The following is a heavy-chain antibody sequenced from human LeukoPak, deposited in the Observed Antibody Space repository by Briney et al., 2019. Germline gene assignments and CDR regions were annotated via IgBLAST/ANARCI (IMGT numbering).Heavy chain of an antibody. CDR2: ISSSSSYI. V-gene: IGHV3-21*01. J-gene: IGHJ4*02. CDR3: ARDGRGGVADY. CDR1: GFTFSSYS. D-gene: IGHD3-16*01. Sequence: GGSLRLSCAASGFTFSSYSMNWVRQAPGKGLEWVSSISSSSSYIYYADSVKGRFTISRDNAKNSLYLQMNSLRAEDTAVYYCARDGRGGVADYWGQGTLVTVSS.